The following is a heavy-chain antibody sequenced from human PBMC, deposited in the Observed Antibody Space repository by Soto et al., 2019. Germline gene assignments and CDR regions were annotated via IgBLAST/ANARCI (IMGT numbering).Heavy chain of an antibody. CDR3: AVYYYDSSGYYYFDY. CDR2: INHSGST. Sequence: SETLSLTCAVYGGSFSGYYWSWIRQPPGKGLEWIGEINHSGSTNYNPSLKSRVTISVDTSKNQFSLKLSSVTAADTAVYYCAVYYYDSSGYYYFDYWGQGTLVTVSS. D-gene: IGHD3-22*01. CDR1: GGSFSGYY. V-gene: IGHV4-34*01. J-gene: IGHJ4*02.